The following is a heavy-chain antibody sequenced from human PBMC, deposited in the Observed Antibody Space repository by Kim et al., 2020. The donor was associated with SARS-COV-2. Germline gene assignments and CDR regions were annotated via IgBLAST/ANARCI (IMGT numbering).Heavy chain of an antibody. CDR3: ARDRRVYSSGWYNWFDP. D-gene: IGHD6-19*01. CDR2: IYYSGST. CDR1: GGSISSYY. V-gene: IGHV4-59*13. J-gene: IGHJ5*02. Sequence: SETLSLTCTVSGGSISSYYWSWIRQPPGKGLEWIGYIYYSGSTNYNPSLKSRVTISVDTSKNQFSLKLSSVTAADTAVYYCARDRRVYSSGWYNWFDPWG.